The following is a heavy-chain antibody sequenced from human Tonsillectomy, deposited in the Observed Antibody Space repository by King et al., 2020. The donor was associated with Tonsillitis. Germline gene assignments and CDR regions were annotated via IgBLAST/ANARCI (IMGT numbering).Heavy chain of an antibody. Sequence: VQLVESGGGVVQPGRSLRLSCAASGFTFSSYAMHWVRQAPGKGLEWVAVISYDGSNKYYADSVKGRFTISRDNSKNTLYLQMNSLRAEDTAVYYCARSRKEWLVRGHFAYWGQGTLVTVSS. CDR3: ARSRKEWLVRGHFAY. CDR1: GFTFSSYA. V-gene: IGHV3-30*04. J-gene: IGHJ4*02. D-gene: IGHD6-19*01. CDR2: ISYDGSNK.